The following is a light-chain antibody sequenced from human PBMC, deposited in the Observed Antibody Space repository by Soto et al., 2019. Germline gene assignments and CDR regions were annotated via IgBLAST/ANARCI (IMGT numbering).Light chain of an antibody. Sequence: QTVVTQSPSASASLGASVKLTCTLSSGHNSYAIAWHQQQPEKGPRYLMKLNSDGSHTKGDGIPDRFSGSSSGAERYLTISSLQSEDEADYYCQTWGTGIRGVFGGGTKLTVL. CDR1: SGHNSYA. V-gene: IGLV4-69*01. J-gene: IGLJ2*01. CDR2: LNSDGSH. CDR3: QTWGTGIRGV.